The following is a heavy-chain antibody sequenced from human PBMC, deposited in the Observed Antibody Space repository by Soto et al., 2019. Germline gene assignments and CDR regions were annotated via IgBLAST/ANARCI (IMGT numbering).Heavy chain of an antibody. CDR2: ISGSGGST. D-gene: IGHD4-4*01. CDR3: AIGHSTVTGYFDY. CDR1: GFTFSSYA. Sequence: GGSLRLSCAASGFTFSSYAMSGVRQAPGKGLEWVSAISGSGGSTYYADSVKGRFTISRDNSKNTLYLQMNSLRAEDTAVYYCAIGHSTVTGYFDYWGHGTLVTVSS. J-gene: IGHJ4*01. V-gene: IGHV3-23*01.